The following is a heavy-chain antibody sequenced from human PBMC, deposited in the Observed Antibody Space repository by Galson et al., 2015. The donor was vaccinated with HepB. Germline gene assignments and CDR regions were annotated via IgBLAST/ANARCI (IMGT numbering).Heavy chain of an antibody. Sequence: SVKVSCKASGSTFTSYGISWVRQAPGQGLEWMGWISAYNGSTNYAQKLQGRVTMTTDTSTSTAYMELRSLRSDDTAVYYCARVRSTVTTRYDYWGQGTLVTVSS. V-gene: IGHV1-18*01. CDR2: ISAYNGST. CDR1: GSTFTSYG. CDR3: ARVRSTVTTRYDY. J-gene: IGHJ4*02. D-gene: IGHD4-17*01.